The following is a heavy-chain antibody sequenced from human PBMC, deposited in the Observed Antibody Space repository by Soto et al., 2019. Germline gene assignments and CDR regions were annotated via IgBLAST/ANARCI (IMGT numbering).Heavy chain of an antibody. CDR1: GYTFDAFD. CDR2: MNPYTGET. CDR3: VRQAGGASTPGDDY. Sequence: QVQLVQSGAEVRKTGASVRVSCMASGYTFDAFDIHWVRQATGQLLELMGWMNPYTGETAYTQTFRGRVSMTRDTSVSTAYMELTSLTSEDSAIYFCVRQAGGASTPGDDYWGQGTLVTVSS. V-gene: IGHV1-8*01. D-gene: IGHD2-15*01. J-gene: IGHJ4*02.